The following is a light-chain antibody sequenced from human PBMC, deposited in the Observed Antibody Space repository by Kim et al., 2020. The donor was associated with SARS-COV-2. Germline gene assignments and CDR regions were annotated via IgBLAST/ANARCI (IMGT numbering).Light chain of an antibody. V-gene: IGLV1-44*01. CDR3: AVWDDSLKGV. CDR1: RSNIGRNT. J-gene: IGLJ2*01. Sequence: QSVLTQPPSASGTPGQRVTISCSGSRSNIGRNTVNWYQQLPGTAPKLLIYANNQRPSGVPDRFSGSKSGTSASLAISGLQSEDEADYYCAVWDDSLKGVFGGGTQLTVL. CDR2: ANN.